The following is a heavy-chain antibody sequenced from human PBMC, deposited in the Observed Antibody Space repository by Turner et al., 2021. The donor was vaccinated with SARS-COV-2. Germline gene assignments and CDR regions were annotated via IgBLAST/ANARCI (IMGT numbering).Heavy chain of an antibody. CDR3: AREVSGSSNTGVHFDS. J-gene: IGHJ4*02. CDR1: GLTVSSNY. CDR2: IYSGGST. D-gene: IGHD3-10*01. Sequence: EVQLVESGGGLVQPGGSLRLSCAASGLTVSSNYMSWVLQAPGKGLEWVSVIYSGGSTYYADSVKGRFTISRDNSKNTLYLQMNSLRAEDTAVYYCAREVSGSSNTGVHFDSWGQGTPVTVSS. V-gene: IGHV3-66*01.